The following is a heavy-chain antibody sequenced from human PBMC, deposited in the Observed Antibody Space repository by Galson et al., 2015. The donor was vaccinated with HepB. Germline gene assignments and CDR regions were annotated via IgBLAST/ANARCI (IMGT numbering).Heavy chain of an antibody. CDR1: GFTFSSLA. CDR2: ITIDGDGT. D-gene: IGHD4/OR15-4a*01. CDR3: AKWAPYGAREGGFDC. J-gene: IGHJ4*02. V-gene: IGHV3-23*01. Sequence: SLRLSCAASGFTFSSLALGLVRQAPGKGLEWVSLITIDGDGTFYADSVKGRFTISRDNSKNTVDLQMSSLRVEDTALYYCAKWAPYGAREGGFDCWGQGTLVTVSS.